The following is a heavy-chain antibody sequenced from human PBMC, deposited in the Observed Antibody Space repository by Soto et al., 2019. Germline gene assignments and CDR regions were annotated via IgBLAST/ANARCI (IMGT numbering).Heavy chain of an antibody. CDR2: INHSGTT. D-gene: IGHD2-21*02. V-gene: IGHV4-34*01. Sequence: SETLSLTCAVSGGSFSCFYWSWIRQPPGEGLEWIGEINHSGTTNFNPSLRSRLTISLDSSKKHFSLKLTSMTAADAAVYYCARADRTLVTSYGLDVWGQGTTVTVSS. CDR3: ARADRTLVTSYGLDV. J-gene: IGHJ6*02. CDR1: GGSFSCFY.